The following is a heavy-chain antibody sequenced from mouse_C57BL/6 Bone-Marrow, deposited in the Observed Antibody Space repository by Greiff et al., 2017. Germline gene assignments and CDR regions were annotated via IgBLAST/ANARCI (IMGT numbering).Heavy chain of an antibody. CDR2: IDPENGDT. CDR1: GFNIKDDY. J-gene: IGHJ2*01. Sequence: VQLQQSGAELVRPGASVKLSCTASGFNIKDDYMHWVKQRPEQGLEWIGWIDPENGDTEYASKFQGKATITADTSSNTAYLQLSSLTSEDTAVYYCTGEGFDYWGQGTTLTVSS. V-gene: IGHV14-4*01. CDR3: TGEGFDY.